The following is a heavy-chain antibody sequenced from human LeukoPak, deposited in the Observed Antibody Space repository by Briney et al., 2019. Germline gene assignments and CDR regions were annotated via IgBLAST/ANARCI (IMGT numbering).Heavy chain of an antibody. V-gene: IGHV3-30*02. CDR1: GFTFSSYG. CDR2: IRYDGSNK. D-gene: IGHD6-13*01. J-gene: IGHJ4*02. Sequence: PGGSLRLSCAASGFTFSSYGMHWVRQAPGKGLEWVAFIRYDGSNKYYADSVKGRFTISRDNSKNTLYLQTNSLRAEDTAVYYCAKAKNTAGIAAAVYFDYWGQGTLVTVSS. CDR3: AKAKNTAGIAAAVYFDY.